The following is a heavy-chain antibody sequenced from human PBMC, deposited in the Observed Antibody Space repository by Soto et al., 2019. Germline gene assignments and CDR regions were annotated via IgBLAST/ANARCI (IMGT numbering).Heavy chain of an antibody. Sequence: EVQLLDSGGGLVQPGGSLRLSCAASGFTFSCCAMSWVRQAPGKGLEWVSTIHGDGDYMQYTDSVKGRFTISRNNSGNTLYLHMDSLRGDDTAVYYCVNNRGSGSYTTWPFASWGRGTLVTVSS. J-gene: IGHJ2*01. D-gene: IGHD1-26*01. CDR1: GFTFSCCA. CDR3: VNNRGSGSYTTWPFAS. V-gene: IGHV3-23*01. CDR2: IHGDGDYM.